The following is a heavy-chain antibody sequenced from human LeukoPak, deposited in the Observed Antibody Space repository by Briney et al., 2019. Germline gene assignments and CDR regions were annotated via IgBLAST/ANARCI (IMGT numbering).Heavy chain of an antibody. Sequence: SETLSLTCTVSGDSFGSIGYWWAWIRQPPGKGLEWIASIYYSGSTYYNPSLKSRVTISVDTSKNQFSLKLSSVTAADTAVYYCARRYCTNGVCSDDYWGQGTLVTVSS. CDR3: ARRYCTNGVCSDDY. D-gene: IGHD2-8*01. V-gene: IGHV4-39*07. CDR1: GDSFGSIGYW. CDR2: IYYSGST. J-gene: IGHJ4*02.